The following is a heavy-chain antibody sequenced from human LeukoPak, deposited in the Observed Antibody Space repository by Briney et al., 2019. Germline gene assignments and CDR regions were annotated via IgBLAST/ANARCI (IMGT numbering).Heavy chain of an antibody. V-gene: IGHV3-23*01. CDR1: DYAFYSYA. CDR2: ISGSGGST. D-gene: IGHD1-7*01. Sequence: GSLRLSCAGSDYAFYSYAMSWVRQAPGKGLEWVSAISGSGGSTYYADSVKGRFTISRDNSKNTLYLQMNSLRAEDTAVYYCAKTGTTFQAFDIWGQGTMVTVSS. J-gene: IGHJ3*02. CDR3: AKTGTTFQAFDI.